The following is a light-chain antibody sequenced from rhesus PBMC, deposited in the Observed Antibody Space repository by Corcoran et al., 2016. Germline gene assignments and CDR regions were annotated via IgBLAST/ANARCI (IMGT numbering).Light chain of an antibody. Sequence: DIQMTQSPSSLSASVGDTVTITCRASQTISSWVAGYQQKPGKAPNLLIYKASTLQRGVPSRFSGCGTGTVFTLTISSLQSEDFVTYYCQQYSSSPYSFGQGTKVGIK. V-gene: IGKV1-22*01. CDR1: QTISSW. J-gene: IGKJ2*01. CDR3: QQYSSSPYS. CDR2: KAS.